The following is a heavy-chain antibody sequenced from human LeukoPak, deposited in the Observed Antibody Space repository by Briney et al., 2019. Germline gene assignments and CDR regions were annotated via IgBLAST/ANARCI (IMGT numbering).Heavy chain of an antibody. V-gene: IGHV4-39*07. D-gene: IGHD3-9*01. J-gene: IGHJ4*02. CDR2: IYYSGST. CDR3: ARKGGETYYDILTGYYFAHGLVQFDY. Sequence: PSETLSLTCTVSGGSISSSSYYWGWIRQPPGKGLEWIGSIYYSGSTYYNPSLKSRVTISVDTSKNQFSLKLSSVTAADTAVYYCARKGGETYYDILTGYYFAHGLVQFDYWGQGTLVTVSS. CDR1: GGSISSSSYY.